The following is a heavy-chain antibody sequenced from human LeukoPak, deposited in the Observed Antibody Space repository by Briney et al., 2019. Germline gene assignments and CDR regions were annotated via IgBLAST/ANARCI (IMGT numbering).Heavy chain of an antibody. CDR1: GFTFSSYA. Sequence: GGSLRLSCAASGFTFSSYAMSWVRQAPGKGLEWVSAISGSGGSTYYADSVKGRFTISRDNSKNTLYLQMNSLRAEDTAVYYCAKGAYYYDSSGYYYDYWGQGTLVTVSS. CDR2: ISGSGGST. D-gene: IGHD3-22*01. V-gene: IGHV3-23*01. CDR3: AKGAYYYDSSGYYYDY. J-gene: IGHJ4*02.